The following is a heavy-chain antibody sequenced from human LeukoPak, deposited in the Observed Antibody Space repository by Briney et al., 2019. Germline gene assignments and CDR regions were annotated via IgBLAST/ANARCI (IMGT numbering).Heavy chain of an antibody. V-gene: IGHV4-61*02. CDR3: ARSISSSSVLFDY. Sequence: SQTLSLTCTVSGGSISSGSYYWSWLRQPAGKGLEWIGRIYTSGSTNYNPSLKSRVTISVDTSKNQFSLKLSSVTAADTAVYYCARSISSSSVLFDYWGQGTLVTISS. D-gene: IGHD6-6*01. J-gene: IGHJ4*02. CDR2: IYTSGST. CDR1: GGSISSGSYY.